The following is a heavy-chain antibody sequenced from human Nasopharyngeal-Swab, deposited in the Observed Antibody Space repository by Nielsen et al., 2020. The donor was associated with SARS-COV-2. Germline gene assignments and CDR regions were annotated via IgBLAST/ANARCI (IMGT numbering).Heavy chain of an antibody. J-gene: IGHJ4*02. D-gene: IGHD4-17*01. Sequence: ASVKVSCRASGYTFTSYAMHWVRQAPGQRLEWMGWINAGNGNTKYSQKFQGRVTITRDTSASTAYMELSSLRSEDTAVYYCAKDVHGDYGGIDYWGQGILVTVSS. CDR3: AKDVHGDYGGIDY. CDR1: GYTFTSYA. V-gene: IGHV1-3*01. CDR2: INAGNGNT.